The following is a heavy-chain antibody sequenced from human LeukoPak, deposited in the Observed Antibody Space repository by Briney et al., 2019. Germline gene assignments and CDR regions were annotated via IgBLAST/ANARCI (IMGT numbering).Heavy chain of an antibody. V-gene: IGHV4-4*07. J-gene: IGHJ4*02. CDR1: VGSISSYY. Sequence: SETLSLTCTVSVGSISSYYWSWIRQPAGKGLEWIGRIYTSGSTNYNPSLKSRVTMSVDTSKNQFSLKLSSVTAADTAVYYCARDNSNYAPPDYWGRGTLVTVSS. D-gene: IGHD4-11*01. CDR2: IYTSGST. CDR3: ARDNSNYAPPDY.